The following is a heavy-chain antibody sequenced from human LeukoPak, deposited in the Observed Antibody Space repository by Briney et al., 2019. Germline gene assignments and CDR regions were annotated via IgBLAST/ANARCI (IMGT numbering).Heavy chain of an antibody. CDR3: ARSNNYYESSDYYAKTRRDFDY. CDR1: GYTFTSYY. CDR2: INPRGGST. D-gene: IGHD3-22*01. Sequence: ASVKVSCKASGYTFTSYYMHWVRQAPGQGLEWMGIINPRGGSTSYAQKFQGRVTMTRATSTSTVYMELSSLRSEDTAVYYCARSNNYYESSDYYAKTRRDFDYWGQGTLVTVSS. V-gene: IGHV1-46*01. J-gene: IGHJ4*02.